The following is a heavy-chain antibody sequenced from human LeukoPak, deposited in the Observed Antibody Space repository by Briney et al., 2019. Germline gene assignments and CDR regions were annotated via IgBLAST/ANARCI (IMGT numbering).Heavy chain of an antibody. CDR1: GFTFSSYA. CDR2: ISYDGTNK. Sequence: GGSLRLSCAASGFTFSSYAMHWVRQAPGKGVEWVAVISYDGTNKYYADSVKGRFTISRDNSKNTLYLQMNSLRAEDTAVYYCARAYYDFWSGYPSYYYYYYMDVWGKGTTVTVSS. J-gene: IGHJ6*03. D-gene: IGHD3-3*01. CDR3: ARAYYDFWSGYPSYYYYYYMDV. V-gene: IGHV3-30*04.